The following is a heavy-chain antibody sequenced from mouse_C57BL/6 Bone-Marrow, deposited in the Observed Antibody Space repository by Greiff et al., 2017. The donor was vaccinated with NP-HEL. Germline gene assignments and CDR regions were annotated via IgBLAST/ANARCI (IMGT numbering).Heavy chain of an antibody. CDR1: GYTFTSYW. J-gene: IGHJ2*01. CDR2: IDPSDSYT. D-gene: IGHD1-1*01. V-gene: IGHV1-69*01. Sequence: QVQLQQPGAELVMPGASGYTFTSYWMHWVKQRPGQGLEWIGEIDPSDSYTNYNQKFKGKSTLTVDKSSSTAYMQLSSLTSEDSAVYYCARRGTTVVDPLDYWGQGTTLTVSS. CDR3: ARRGTTVVDPLDY.